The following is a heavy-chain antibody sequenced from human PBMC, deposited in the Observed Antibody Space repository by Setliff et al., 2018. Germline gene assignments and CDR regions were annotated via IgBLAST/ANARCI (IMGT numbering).Heavy chain of an antibody. D-gene: IGHD2-15*01. CDR3: ARGSRSGGKGGYNWFDP. Sequence: GASVKVSCKASGYTFTSYDINWVRQATGQGLEWMGWMNPNSGHTGYAQKFQGRVTITRNTSISTTYMELSSLRSEDTAVYYCARGSRSGGKGGYNWFDPWGQGTLVTASS. CDR2: MNPNSGHT. CDR1: GYTFTSYD. J-gene: IGHJ5*02. V-gene: IGHV1-8*03.